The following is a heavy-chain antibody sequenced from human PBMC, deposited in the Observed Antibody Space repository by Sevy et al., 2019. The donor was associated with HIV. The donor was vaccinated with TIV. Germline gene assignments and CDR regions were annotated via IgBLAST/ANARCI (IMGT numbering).Heavy chain of an antibody. D-gene: IGHD3-3*01. Sequence: GGSLRLSCTTSGFTFGDYAMNWVRQAPGKGLEWVAFIKSKAQGGTIDHAASVKGRFTISRDDSKSIAYLEMNNLKIEDSAVYYCTRWSGGQSILDYWGQGTLVTVSS. CDR3: TRWSGGQSILDY. CDR2: IKSKAQGGTI. CDR1: GFTFGDYA. V-gene: IGHV3-49*04. J-gene: IGHJ4*02.